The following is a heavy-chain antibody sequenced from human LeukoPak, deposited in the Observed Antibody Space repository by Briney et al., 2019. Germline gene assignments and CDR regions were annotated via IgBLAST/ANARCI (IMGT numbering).Heavy chain of an antibody. J-gene: IGHJ6*04. V-gene: IGHV3-74*01. CDR1: GFTFSSYW. D-gene: IGHD3-10*02. Sequence: GGSLRLSCAASGFTFSSYWMHWVRQAPGKGLVWVSRINSDGSSTSYADSVKGRFTISRDNAKNSLYLQMNSLGAEDTAVYYCAELGITMIGGVWGKGTTVTISS. CDR2: INSDGSST. CDR3: AELGITMIGGV.